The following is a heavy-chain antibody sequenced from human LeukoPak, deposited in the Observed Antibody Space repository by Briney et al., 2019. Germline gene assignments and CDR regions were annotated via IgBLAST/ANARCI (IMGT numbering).Heavy chain of an antibody. J-gene: IGHJ6*02. D-gene: IGHD2-15*01. Sequence: GGSLRLSCAASGFTFSSYAMSWVRQAPGKGLEWVSAISGSGGSTYYADPVKGRFTISRDNSKNTLYLQMNSLRAEDTAVYYCAKAFYTYCSGGSCYPTPKWEYGMDVWGQGTTVTVSS. CDR2: ISGSGGST. CDR3: AKAFYTYCSGGSCYPTPKWEYGMDV. V-gene: IGHV3-23*01. CDR1: GFTFSSYA.